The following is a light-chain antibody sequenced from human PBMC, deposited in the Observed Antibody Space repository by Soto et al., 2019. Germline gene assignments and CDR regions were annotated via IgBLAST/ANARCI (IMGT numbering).Light chain of an antibody. CDR1: QSISSW. V-gene: IGKV1-5*03. CDR3: QQYNTYWT. J-gene: IGKJ1*01. CDR2: KAS. Sequence: DIHMTQSPSTLSASVGDRVTITCRASQSISSWLAWYQQKPGKAPKLLIYKASILESGVPSRFSGSGSGTEFTLTISSLQPDDFATYYCQQYNTYWTFGQGTKVEIK.